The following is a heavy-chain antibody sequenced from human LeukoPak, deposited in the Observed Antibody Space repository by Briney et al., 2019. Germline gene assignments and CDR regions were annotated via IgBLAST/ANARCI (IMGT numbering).Heavy chain of an antibody. D-gene: IGHD6-6*01. CDR1: GGSISTYY. CDR3: ARGGAARLHFQN. V-gene: IGHV4-59*01. J-gene: IGHJ1*01. CDR2: IYHSGST. Sequence: SETLSLTCIVSGGSISTYYWNWIRQPPGKGLEWIGYIYHSGSTNYNPSLQSRVTISVDTSKNQFSLNLNSVTAADTAVYYCARGGAARLHFQNWGQGTLVAVSS.